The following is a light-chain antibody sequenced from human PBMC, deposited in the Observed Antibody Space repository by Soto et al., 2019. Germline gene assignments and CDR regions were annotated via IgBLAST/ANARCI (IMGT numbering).Light chain of an antibody. CDR1: ASNVGTQF. Sequence: QSVLTQPPSVSAAPGQCVTISCSGSASNVGTQFVSSYQQLPGAAPKLLIYDNDKRPPDIPDRFSGSTSDTSATLTTAGLQTGDAADYYCGTWDIGLTVGIFGGGTKLTVL. J-gene: IGLJ2*01. CDR2: DND. CDR3: GTWDIGLTVGI. V-gene: IGLV1-51*01.